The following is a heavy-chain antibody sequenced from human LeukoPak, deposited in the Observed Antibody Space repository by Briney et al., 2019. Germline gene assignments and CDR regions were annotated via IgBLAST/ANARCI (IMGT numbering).Heavy chain of an antibody. CDR1: GFTFSTYW. D-gene: IGHD2-21*01. CDR2: VNTDGSST. CDR3: ARGGVIRYFDY. Sequence: GGSLGLSCAASGFTFSTYWMHWVRQVPGKGLGGVARVNTDGSSTNYADSVRARFTISRDNAKNTLFLQMNGLRAEDTAVYYCARGGVIRYFDYWGQGALVTVSS. V-gene: IGHV3-74*01. J-gene: IGHJ4*02.